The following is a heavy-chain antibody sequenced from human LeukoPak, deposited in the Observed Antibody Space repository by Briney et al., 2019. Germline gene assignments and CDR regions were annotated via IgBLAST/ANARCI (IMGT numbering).Heavy chain of an antibody. Sequence: SETLSLTCAVYGGSFSGYYWSWLRQPPGKGLEWIGEINHSGSTNYNPSLKSRVTISVDTSKNQFSLKLSSVTAADTAVYYCARLYDSSGYYYDDYWGQGTLVTVSS. J-gene: IGHJ4*02. CDR3: ARLYDSSGYYYDDY. V-gene: IGHV4-34*01. CDR1: GGSFSGYY. CDR2: INHSGST. D-gene: IGHD3-22*01.